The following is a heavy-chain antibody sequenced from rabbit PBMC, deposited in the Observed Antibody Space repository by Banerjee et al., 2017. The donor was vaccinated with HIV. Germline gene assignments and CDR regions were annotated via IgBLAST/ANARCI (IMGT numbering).Heavy chain of an antibody. CDR3: VREVYHILGL. J-gene: IGHJ6*01. Sequence: QEQLVESGGGLVRPEGSLKLSCTASGFDFSGYGVSWVRQAPGKGLEWIGYIDPVFGVTYYASWVNGRFSISRENTQNTVSLQLNSLTAADTATYFCVREVYHILGLWGPGTLVT. CDR2: IDPVFGVT. V-gene: IGHV1S47*01. CDR1: GFDFSGYG. D-gene: IGHD1-1*01.